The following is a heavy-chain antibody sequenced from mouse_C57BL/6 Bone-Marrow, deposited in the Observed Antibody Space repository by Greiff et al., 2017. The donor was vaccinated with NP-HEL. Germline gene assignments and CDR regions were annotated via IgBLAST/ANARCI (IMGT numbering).Heavy chain of an antibody. CDR1: GYTFTDYN. V-gene: IGHV1-22*01. CDR2: INPNNGGT. D-gene: IGHD3-2*02. CDR3: ARSGAQATTWFAY. Sequence: EVHLVESGPELVKPGASVKMSCKASGYTFTDYNMHWVKQSHGKSLEWIGYINPNNGGTSYIQKFKGKATVTVNKSSSTAYMELRSLTSEESAVYYCARSGAQATTWFAYWGQGTLVTVSA. J-gene: IGHJ3*01.